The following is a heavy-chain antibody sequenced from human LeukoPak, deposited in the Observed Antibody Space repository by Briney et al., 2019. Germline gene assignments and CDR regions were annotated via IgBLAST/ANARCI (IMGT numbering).Heavy chain of an antibody. Sequence: GGALRLSCAASGFTFSYYAMNWVRHAPGKGLEWVSYIGVGSSSQYYGDSVKGRFTISRDDAKNSVYLQMNSLRAEDTAVYYCAELGITMIGGVWGKGTTVTISS. CDR2: IGVGSSSQ. J-gene: IGHJ6*04. CDR1: GFTFSYYA. D-gene: IGHD3-10*02. V-gene: IGHV3-48*01. CDR3: AELGITMIGGV.